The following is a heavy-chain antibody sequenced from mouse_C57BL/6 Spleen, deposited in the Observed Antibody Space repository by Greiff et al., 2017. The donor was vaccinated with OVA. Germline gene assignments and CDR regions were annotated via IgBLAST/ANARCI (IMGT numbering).Heavy chain of an antibody. CDR3: ASVQLGRWDFDD. Sequence: VQLQRSVAELVRPGASVKLSCTASGFTIKNTYMHWVKQRPEQGQEWIGKIDPANGNTNYAPKFKGKATITADKSSNTAYLQLSSLTSEDTAIYYCASVQLGRWDFDDWGTGTTVTVSS. V-gene: IGHV14-3*01. D-gene: IGHD4-1*01. J-gene: IGHJ1*03. CDR1: GFTIKNTY. CDR2: IDPANGNT.